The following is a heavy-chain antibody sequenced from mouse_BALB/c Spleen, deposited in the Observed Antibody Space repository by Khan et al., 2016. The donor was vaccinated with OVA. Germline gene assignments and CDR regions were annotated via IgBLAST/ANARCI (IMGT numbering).Heavy chain of an antibody. Sequence: VELVESGAELVKPGASVKLSCKTSGYTFTSYWIQWVKQRPGQGLGWIGQIFPGTGTTYYHENFKGKATLTVEPSSSTAYMQLSSLTSEYSAVSFCARGYFGNYEFAYWGQGTLVTVSP. D-gene: IGHD2-1*01. J-gene: IGHJ3*01. V-gene: IGHV1S132*01. CDR2: IFPGTGTT. CDR3: ARGYFGNYEFAY. CDR1: GYTFTSYW.